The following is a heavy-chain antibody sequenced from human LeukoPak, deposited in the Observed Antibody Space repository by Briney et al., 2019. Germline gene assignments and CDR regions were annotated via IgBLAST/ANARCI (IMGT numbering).Heavy chain of an antibody. CDR2: IIHSGST. D-gene: IGHD6-6*01. V-gene: IGHV4-34*12. Sequence: SETLSLTCAVYGGSFSGYYWSWIRQPPGKGLEWIGEIIHSGSTNYNPSLKSRVTISVDTPKNQFSLKLSSVTAADTAVYYCARSTPSIAALDYWGQGTLVTVSS. CDR3: ARSTPSIAALDY. CDR1: GGSFSGYY. J-gene: IGHJ4*02.